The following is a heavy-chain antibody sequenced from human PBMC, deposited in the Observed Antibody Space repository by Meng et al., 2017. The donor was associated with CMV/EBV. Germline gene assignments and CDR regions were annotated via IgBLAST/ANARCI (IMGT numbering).Heavy chain of an antibody. CDR3: ARERIFGVVISRNDAFDI. D-gene: IGHD3-3*01. CDR1: GYTFTSYY. V-gene: IGHV1-46*01. J-gene: IGHJ3*02. Sequence: ASVKVSCKASGYTFTSYYMRWVRQAPGQGLEWMGIINPSGGSTSYAQKFQGRVTMTRDTSTSTVYMELSSLRSEDTAVYYCARERIFGVVISRNDAFDIWGQGTMVTVSS. CDR2: INPSGGST.